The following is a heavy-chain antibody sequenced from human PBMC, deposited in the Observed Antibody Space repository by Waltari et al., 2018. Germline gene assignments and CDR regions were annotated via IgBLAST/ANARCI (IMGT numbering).Heavy chain of an antibody. CDR2: IIPIFGTA. J-gene: IGHJ6*02. V-gene: IGHV1-69*14. CDR1: GGTFSSYA. CDR3: ASGLIRCSGGSCYSEVSGYYYGMDV. D-gene: IGHD2-15*01. Sequence: QVQLVQSGAEVKKPGSSVKVSCKASGGTFSSYAISWLRQAPGPGLEWMGRIIPIFGTANYAQKFQGRVTITADKSTSTAYMELSSLRSEDTAVYYCASGLIRCSGGSCYSEVSGYYYGMDVWGQGTTVTVSS.